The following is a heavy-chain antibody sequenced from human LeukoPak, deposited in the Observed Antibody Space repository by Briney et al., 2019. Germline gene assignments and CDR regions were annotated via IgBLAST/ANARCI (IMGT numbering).Heavy chain of an antibody. J-gene: IGHJ4*02. CDR2: ISYDGSNK. CDR3: AKQYSSSWFPDY. CDR1: GFTFSSYA. V-gene: IGHV3-30-3*02. Sequence: PGGSLRLSCAASGFTFSSYAMHRVRQAPGKGLEWVAVISYDGSNKYYADSVKGRFTISRDNSKNTLYLQMNSLRAEDTAVYCCAKQYSSSWFPDYWGQGTLVTVSS. D-gene: IGHD6-13*01.